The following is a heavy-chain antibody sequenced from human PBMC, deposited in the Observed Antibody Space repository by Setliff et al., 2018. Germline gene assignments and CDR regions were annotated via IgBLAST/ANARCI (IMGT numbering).Heavy chain of an antibody. CDR2: IGTAGDT. CDR3: ARGAQGRDCSGGSCSYFDY. D-gene: IGHD2-15*01. Sequence: GGSLRLSCAASGFTFSSYDMHWVRQATGKGLEWVTAIGTAGDTYYPGSVKGRFTISRENAKNSLYIQMSSLRAGDTAVYYCARGAQGRDCSGGSCSYFDYWGQGTVVTVSS. V-gene: IGHV3-13*01. J-gene: IGHJ4*02. CDR1: GFTFSSYD.